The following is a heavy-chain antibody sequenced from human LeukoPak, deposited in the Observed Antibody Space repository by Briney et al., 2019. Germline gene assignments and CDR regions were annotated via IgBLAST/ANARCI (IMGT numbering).Heavy chain of an antibody. CDR3: ARSGLHGSGTYYFLDY. J-gene: IGHJ4*02. D-gene: IGHD3-10*01. CDR1: GYTFTSYY. CDR2: IDPNTGDT. V-gene: IGHV1-2*06. Sequence: ASVKVSCKASGYTFTSYYMHWVRQAPGQGLEWVGRIDPNTGDTIYAQNFQGRVTVTSATSISTAYMELSRLTSDDTAVYFCARSGLHGSGTYYFLDYWGQGTLVTVSS.